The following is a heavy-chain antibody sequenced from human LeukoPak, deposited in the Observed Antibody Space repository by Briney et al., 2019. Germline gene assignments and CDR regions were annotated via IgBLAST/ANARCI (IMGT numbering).Heavy chain of an antibody. J-gene: IGHJ4*02. Sequence: PSETLSLTCTVSGGSISSYYWSWIRQPAGKGLQWIGRIYTSGSTNCNPSLKSRVTMLVDTSKNQFSLKLSSVTAADTAVYYCAREGYYDSSGYYPENWGQGTLVTVSS. CDR2: IYTSGST. CDR1: GGSISSYY. D-gene: IGHD3-22*01. V-gene: IGHV4-4*07. CDR3: AREGYYDSSGYYPEN.